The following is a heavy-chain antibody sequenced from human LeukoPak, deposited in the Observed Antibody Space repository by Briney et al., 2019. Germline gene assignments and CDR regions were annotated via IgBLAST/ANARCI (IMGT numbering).Heavy chain of an antibody. V-gene: IGHV3-30*02. CDR1: GFTFSNYD. Sequence: GGSRRLSCVASGFTFSNYDMHWVRQAPGKGLEWVASMRNDGSQIYHADSVKGRFTISRDNSKNTLYLQMNSLRVEDTAIYYCAKDMGRRIFGVAYDAFHIWGQGTMVTVSS. CDR2: MRNDGSQI. J-gene: IGHJ3*02. D-gene: IGHD3-3*01. CDR3: AKDMGRRIFGVAYDAFHI.